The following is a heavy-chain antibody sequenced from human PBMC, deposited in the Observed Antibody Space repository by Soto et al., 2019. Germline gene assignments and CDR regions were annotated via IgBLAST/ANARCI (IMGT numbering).Heavy chain of an antibody. CDR2: IIPMFSTP. CDR1: GGNFRSEA. Sequence: SVKVSCKASGGNFRSEAISWVRQAPGHGLEWMGRIIPMFSTPHYAQKFQGRVTIIADESTTTVNMEMRGLTYEDTAVYYCARAQFSDILTADEYGMDVWGQGTSVTVSS. V-gene: IGHV1-69*13. D-gene: IGHD3-9*01. J-gene: IGHJ6*02. CDR3: ARAQFSDILTADEYGMDV.